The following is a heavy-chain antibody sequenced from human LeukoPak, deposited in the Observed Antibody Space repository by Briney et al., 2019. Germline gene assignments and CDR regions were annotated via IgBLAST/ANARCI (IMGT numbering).Heavy chain of an antibody. CDR3: ARDTHEYGSGSYYDDTFDS. Sequence: SETLSLTCTVSGGSMIDHYWSWVRQPPGRGLEWVGYMHHSGKANSNPSLKSRVTISVDTSKNQVSLKLSSVTAADTAVYYCARDTHEYGSGSYYDDTFDSWGQGTLVTVSS. CDR1: GGSMIDHY. J-gene: IGHJ3*02. D-gene: IGHD3-10*01. V-gene: IGHV4-59*11. CDR2: MHHSGKA.